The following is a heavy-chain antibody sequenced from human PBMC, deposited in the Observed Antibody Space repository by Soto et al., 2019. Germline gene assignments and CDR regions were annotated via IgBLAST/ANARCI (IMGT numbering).Heavy chain of an antibody. CDR2: FDPEDGET. J-gene: IGHJ6*03. D-gene: IGHD2-2*01. V-gene: IGHV1-24*01. CDR1: GHTLTELS. CDR3: ATLRRYCSSPSCYMFYYSMDV. Sequence: ASVKVSCKVSGHTLTELSMHWVRQAPGKGLEWMGGFDPEDGETIYAQKFQGRVTMTEDTSTDTAYMELSSLRSEDTAVYYCATLRRYCSSPSCYMFYYSMDVWGKGTTVTVSS.